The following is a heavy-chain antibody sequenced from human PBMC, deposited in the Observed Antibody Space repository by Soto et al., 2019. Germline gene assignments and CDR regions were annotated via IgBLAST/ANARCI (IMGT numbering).Heavy chain of an antibody. D-gene: IGHD2-2*01. Sequence: QGQLQESGPRLVKPSETLSLTCAVSGGFFSRGGYHWQWIRQRPGEGLVWIGYIFYSGTVNYNPSLQGRATMSVDPAKNQFSLNLISVTAADTAVYYCARGSADYALEGLWGRGTLVTVSS. J-gene: IGHJ2*01. CDR1: GGFFSRGGYH. CDR2: IFYSGTV. V-gene: IGHV4-31*11. CDR3: ARGSADYALEGL.